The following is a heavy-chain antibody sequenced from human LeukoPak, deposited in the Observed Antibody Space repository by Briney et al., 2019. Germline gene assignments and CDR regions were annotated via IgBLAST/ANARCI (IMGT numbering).Heavy chain of an antibody. CDR3: ATASPYSSGWYRFDY. V-gene: IGHV1-18*01. CDR1: GYTFTSYG. CDR2: ISAYNGNT. Sequence: GASVKVSCKASGYTFTSYGISWVRQAPGQGLEWMGWISAYNGNTNYAQKLQGRVTMTTDTSTSTAYMELRSLRSDDTAVYYCATASPYSSGWYRFDYWGQGTLVTVSS. D-gene: IGHD6-19*01. J-gene: IGHJ4*02.